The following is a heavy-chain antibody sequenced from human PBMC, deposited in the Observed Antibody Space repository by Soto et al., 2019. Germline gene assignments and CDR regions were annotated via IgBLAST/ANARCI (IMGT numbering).Heavy chain of an antibody. J-gene: IGHJ4*02. CDR1: GYTFTTFG. Sequence: QVQLVQSGAEVKKPGASVKVSCNASGYTFTTFGISWVRQAPGQGLEGMGWISANNGNTNNAENFQGRVTMTTDTSTSTAYTELRRLRSDDTDVYYCARGGTPIDYWRQRSLVSVSS. CDR2: ISANNGNT. D-gene: IGHD3-16*01. V-gene: IGHV1-18*01. CDR3: ARGGTPIDY.